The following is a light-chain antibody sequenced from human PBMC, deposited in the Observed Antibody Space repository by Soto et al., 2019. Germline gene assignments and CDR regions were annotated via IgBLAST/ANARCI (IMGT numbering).Light chain of an antibody. J-gene: IGKJ4*01. Sequence: DIQMTQSPSSLSASVGDRVTITCRASQSISSYLNWYQQKPGKAPKLLIYAASSLQSGVPSRFSGSGSGTDFTLTISSLEPEDFAVYFCQHRSNWPLTFGGGTKVDI. CDR3: QHRSNWPLT. V-gene: IGKV1-39*01. CDR2: AAS. CDR1: QSISSY.